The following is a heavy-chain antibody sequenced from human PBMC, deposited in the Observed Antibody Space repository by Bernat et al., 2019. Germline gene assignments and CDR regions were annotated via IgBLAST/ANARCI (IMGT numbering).Heavy chain of an antibody. CDR1: GFTFSSYG. V-gene: IGHV3-30*18. D-gene: IGHD4-17*01. CDR3: AKVSGDYARGGFDY. Sequence: QVQLVESGGGVVQPGRSLRLSCAASGFTFSSYGMHWVRQAPGKGPEWVAVVSFDGNHKYYAESVRGRFIISRDKSKNTLYLQMNSLRPEDTALYYCAKVSGDYARGGFDYWGQGTLVTVYS. CDR2: VSFDGNHK. J-gene: IGHJ4*02.